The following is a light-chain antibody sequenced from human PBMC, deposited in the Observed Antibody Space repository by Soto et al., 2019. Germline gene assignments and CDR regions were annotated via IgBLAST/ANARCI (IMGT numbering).Light chain of an antibody. CDR2: GTS. CDR3: QQSGSSPFT. V-gene: IGKV3-20*01. J-gene: IGKJ3*01. Sequence: EIVLTQSPGTLSLSPGERATLSCRASQSVSSSYLAWYQQKPGQAPRLLIYGTSSRATGIPDRFSGSGSGTDVTLTISRLEPEDFAVYYCQQSGSSPFTFGPGTKVDVK. CDR1: QSVSSSY.